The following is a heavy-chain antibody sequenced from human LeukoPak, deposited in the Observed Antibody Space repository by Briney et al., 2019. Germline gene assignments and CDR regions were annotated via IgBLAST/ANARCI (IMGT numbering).Heavy chain of an antibody. D-gene: IGHD1-26*01. V-gene: IGHV4-59*05. CDR2: IYYSGST. J-gene: IGHJ4*02. CDR3: ARQVYSGTHYFDY. CDR1: GGSISSYY. Sequence: SETLSLTCTVSGGSISSYYWSWIRQPPGKGLEWIGTIYYSGSTYYNPSLKSRVTISVDTSKNQFSLRLSSVTAADTAVYYCARQVYSGTHYFDYWGQGTLVTVSS.